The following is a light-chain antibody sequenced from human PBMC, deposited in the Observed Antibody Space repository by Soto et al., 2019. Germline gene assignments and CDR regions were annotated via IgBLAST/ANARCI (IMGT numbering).Light chain of an antibody. CDR1: QSINNW. CDR2: KAS. V-gene: IGKV1-5*03. Sequence: DIQMTQSPSTLSASVGDRVTISCRASQSINNWLAWYQQKPGKAPKLLIYKASSLQSGVPSRFSCSGSGTEFTLTINSLKPDDFATYYYQQYNSYPWTFGQGTKVEIK. J-gene: IGKJ1*01. CDR3: QQYNSYPWT.